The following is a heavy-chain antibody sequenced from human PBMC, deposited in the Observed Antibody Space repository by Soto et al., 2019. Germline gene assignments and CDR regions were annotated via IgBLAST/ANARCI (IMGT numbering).Heavy chain of an antibody. J-gene: IGHJ4*02. CDR1: GGSFSGYY. CDR2: INHSGST. V-gene: IGHV4-34*01. D-gene: IGHD3-16*01. CDR3: ARDKITGLFDY. Sequence: QVQLQQWGAGLLKPSETLSLTCAVYGGSFSGYYWTWIRQPPGTGLEWIGEINHSGSTNYNPSLNSRVTISVDTSKSLFSLKLTSVTAAETAVYYCARDKITGLFDYWGQGTLVTVSS.